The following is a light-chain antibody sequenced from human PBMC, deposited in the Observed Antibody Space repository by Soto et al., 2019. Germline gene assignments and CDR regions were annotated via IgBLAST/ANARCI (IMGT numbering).Light chain of an antibody. CDR3: SSYTTNKTLL. CDR2: EVS. Sequence: QSALTQPASVSGSPGQSITISCTGTSSDVGAYNFVSWYQRHPGKAPKLIFYEVSNRPPGLSDRFSGSKSGTTASLTISGLQAEDEADYFCSSYTTNKTLLFGGGTKVTVL. V-gene: IGLV2-14*01. J-gene: IGLJ2*01. CDR1: SSDVGAYNF.